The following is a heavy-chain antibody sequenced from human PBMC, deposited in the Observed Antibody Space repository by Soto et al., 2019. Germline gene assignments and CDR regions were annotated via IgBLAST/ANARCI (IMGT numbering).Heavy chain of an antibody. Sequence: GESLKISCQVSGYSFASYWIGWVRQMPGKGLEWMGIIFPSDSDTRYRPSFQGQVTISADKSISTAYLQWNSLKASDTAMYYCARGTSVVAASIHAFDIWGQGTTVT. CDR3: ARGTSVVAASIHAFDI. V-gene: IGHV5-51*01. D-gene: IGHD2-15*01. J-gene: IGHJ3*02. CDR1: GYSFASYW. CDR2: IFPSDSDT.